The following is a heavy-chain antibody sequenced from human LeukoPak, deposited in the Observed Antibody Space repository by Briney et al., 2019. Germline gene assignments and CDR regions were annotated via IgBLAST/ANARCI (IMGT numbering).Heavy chain of an antibody. D-gene: IGHD2-2*01. V-gene: IGHV3-21*01. CDR2: ISSSSSYI. J-gene: IGHJ6*03. CDR3: ARAPGYCSSTSCYLWRYYYYMDV. CDR1: GFTFSSYA. Sequence: GGSLRLSCAASGFTFSSYAMHWVRQAPGKGLEWVSSISSSSSYIYYADSVKGRFTISRDNAKNSLYLQMNGLRAEDTAVYYCARAPGYCSSTSCYLWRYYYYMDVWGKGTTVTVSS.